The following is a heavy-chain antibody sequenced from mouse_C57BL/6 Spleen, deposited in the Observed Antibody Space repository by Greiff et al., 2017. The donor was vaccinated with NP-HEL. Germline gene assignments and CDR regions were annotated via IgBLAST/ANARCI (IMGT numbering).Heavy chain of an antibody. CDR3: TRKSNFGYFDV. Sequence: VQLQQSGAELVRPGASVTLSCKASGYTFTDYEMHWVKQTPVHGLEWIGAIDPETGGTAYNQKFKGKAILTADNSSNTAYMELRSLTSECSAVYYCTRKSNFGYFDVWGTGTTVTVSS. CDR2: IDPETGGT. D-gene: IGHD2-5*01. CDR1: GYTFTDYE. J-gene: IGHJ1*03. V-gene: IGHV1-15*01.